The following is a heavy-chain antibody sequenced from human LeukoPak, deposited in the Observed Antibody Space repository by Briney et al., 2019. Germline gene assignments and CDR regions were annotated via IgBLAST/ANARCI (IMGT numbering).Heavy chain of an antibody. D-gene: IGHD1-26*01. V-gene: IGHV3-30*04. CDR3: ARDDGGSYVTTFDY. CDR1: GFTFSSYA. CDR2: ISYDGSNK. Sequence: PGRSLRLSCAASGFTFSSYAMHWVRQAPGKGLEWVAVISYDGSNKYYADSVKGRFTISRDNSRNTLYLQMNSLRVEDTAVYYCARDDGGSYVTTFDYWGQGTLVTVSS. J-gene: IGHJ4*02.